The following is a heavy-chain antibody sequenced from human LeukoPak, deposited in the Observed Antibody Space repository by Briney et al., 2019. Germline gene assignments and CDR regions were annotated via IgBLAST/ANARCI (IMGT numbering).Heavy chain of an antibody. CDR2: ISAYNGST. V-gene: IGHV1-18*01. J-gene: IGHJ4*02. CDR3: ARDLGDSSGWTHVDY. D-gene: IGHD6-19*01. Sequence: ASVKVSCKASGYTFTSYGISWVRQAPGQGLEWMGWISAYNGSTNYAQKLQGRVTMTTDTSTSTAYMELRSLRSDDTAVYYCARDLGDSSGWTHVDYWGQGTLVTVSS. CDR1: GYTFTSYG.